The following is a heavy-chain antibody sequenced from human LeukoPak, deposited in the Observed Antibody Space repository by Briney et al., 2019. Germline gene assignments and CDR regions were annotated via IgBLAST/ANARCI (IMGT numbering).Heavy chain of an antibody. CDR2: IYYSGST. Sequence: SETLSLTCTVSGGSISSYYWSWIRQPPGKGLEWIGYIYYSGSTNYNPSLKSRVTISVDTSKNQFSLKLTSVTAADTAVYYCARVPSSGWIYFDYWGQGTLVTVSS. D-gene: IGHD6-19*01. CDR3: ARVPSSGWIYFDY. CDR1: GGSISSYY. J-gene: IGHJ4*02. V-gene: IGHV4-59*01.